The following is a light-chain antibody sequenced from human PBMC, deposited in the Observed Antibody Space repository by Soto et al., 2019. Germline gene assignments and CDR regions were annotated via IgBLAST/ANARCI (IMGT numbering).Light chain of an antibody. CDR1: QSLLHSNGFTY. CDR3: MQALQTPPSIYT. V-gene: IGKV2-28*01. CDR2: LGS. Sequence: EIVMTQSPLSLPVTPGEPASISCRSSQSLLHSNGFTYLNWYLQKPGQSPQLLIYLGSNRASGVPDRFSGSGSGTAFTLKISRVEAEDVGIYHCMQALQTPPSIYTFGQWTKVEIK. J-gene: IGKJ2*01.